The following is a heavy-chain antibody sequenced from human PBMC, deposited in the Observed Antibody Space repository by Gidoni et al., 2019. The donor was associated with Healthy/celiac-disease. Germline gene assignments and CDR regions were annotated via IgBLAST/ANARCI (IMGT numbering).Heavy chain of an antibody. D-gene: IGHD6-19*01. CDR2: ITHSGST. CDR1: GGSFSGYY. V-gene: IGHV4-34*01. J-gene: IGHJ4*02. CDR3: ARGLSSGWCLDY. Sequence: QQQLQQCGAGMLKPSETLSLTCAVYGGSFSGYYWRWIRQPPGKGLEWIGEITHSGSTNYNPSLKSRVTISVDTSKNQFSLKLSSVTAADTAVYYGARGLSSGWCLDYWGQGTLVTVSS.